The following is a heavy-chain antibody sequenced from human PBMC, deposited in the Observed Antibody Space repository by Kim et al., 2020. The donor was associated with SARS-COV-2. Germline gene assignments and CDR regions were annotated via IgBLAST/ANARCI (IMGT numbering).Heavy chain of an antibody. V-gene: IGHV4-59*01. D-gene: IGHD3-10*01. J-gene: IGHJ6*02. CDR1: GGSISSYY. Sequence: SESLSLTCTVSGGSISSYYWSWIRQPPGKGLEWIGYIYYSGSTNYNPSLKSRVTISVDTSKNQFSLKLSSVTAADTAVYYCARDCSQFTMVRGCGMDVWGQGTTVTVSS. CDR3: ARDCSQFTMVRGCGMDV. CDR2: IYYSGST.